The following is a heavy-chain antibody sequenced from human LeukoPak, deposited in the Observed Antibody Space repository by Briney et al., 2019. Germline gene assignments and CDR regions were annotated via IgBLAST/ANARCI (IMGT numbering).Heavy chain of an antibody. V-gene: IGHV4-39*07. CDR1: GGSINSDSDY. CDR3: ARDQGSIILGYFDY. J-gene: IGHJ4*02. Sequence: SSETLSLTCTVSGGSINSDSDYWGWIRQPPGKGLELIGNIYYSGNTYYNPSLKSRVTISLDTSKNQFSLKLSSVTAADTAVYFCARDQGSIILGYFDYWGQGTLVTVSS. CDR2: IYYSGNT. D-gene: IGHD1-14*01.